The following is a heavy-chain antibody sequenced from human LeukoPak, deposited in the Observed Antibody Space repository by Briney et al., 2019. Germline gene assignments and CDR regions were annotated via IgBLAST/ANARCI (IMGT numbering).Heavy chain of an antibody. CDR1: GGSISSGDYY. Sequence: SETLSLTCTVSGGSISSGDYYWSWIRQPPGKGLEWIGYIYYSGSTYYNPSLKSRVTISVDTSKNQFSLKLSSVTAADTAVYYCARGTLDIVVVPAADYFDYWGQETLVTVSS. J-gene: IGHJ4*02. D-gene: IGHD2-2*01. CDR2: IYYSGST. CDR3: ARGTLDIVVVPAADYFDY. V-gene: IGHV4-30-4*01.